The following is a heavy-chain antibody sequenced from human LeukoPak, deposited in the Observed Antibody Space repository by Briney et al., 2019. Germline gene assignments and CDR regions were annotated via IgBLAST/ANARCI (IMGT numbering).Heavy chain of an antibody. CDR1: GFTFDDYA. Sequence: PGRSLRLSCAASGFTFDDYAMHWVRQAPGKGLEWVSGISWNSGSIGYADSVKGRFTISRDNAKNSLYLQMNSLRAEDTALYYWAKAKTYYYGSGSYRYFDYWGQGTLVTVSS. V-gene: IGHV3-9*01. D-gene: IGHD3-10*01. CDR2: ISWNSGSI. J-gene: IGHJ4*02. CDR3: AKAKTYYYGSGSYRYFDY.